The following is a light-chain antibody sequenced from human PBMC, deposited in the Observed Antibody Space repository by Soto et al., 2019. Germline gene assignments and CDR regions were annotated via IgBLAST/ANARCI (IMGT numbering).Light chain of an antibody. CDR2: AAS. Sequence: VRHYTNSRAVCMGERAILACMASQSLRSSLAWYQQKPGQAPRLLIYAASTRATGIPPRFSGSGSGTAFPLTISGLQSEDFAVYYCQQYNNWPHPFGQGTKVDI. J-gene: IGKJ1*01. V-gene: IGKV3-15*01. CDR1: QSLRSS. CDR3: QQYNNWPHP.